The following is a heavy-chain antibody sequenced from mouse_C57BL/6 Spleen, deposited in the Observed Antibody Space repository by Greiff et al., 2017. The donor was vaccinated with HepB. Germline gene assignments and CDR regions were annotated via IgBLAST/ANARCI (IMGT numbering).Heavy chain of an antibody. CDR1: GFSFNTYA. V-gene: IGHV10-1*01. CDR2: IRSKSNNYAT. CDR3: VRHRPYWYFDV. Sequence: GGGLVQPKGSLKLSCAASGFSFNTYAMNWVRQAPGKGLEWVARIRSKSNNYATYYADSVKDRFTISRDDSESMLYLQMNNLKTEDTAMYYCVRHRPYWYFDVWGTGTTVTVSS. J-gene: IGHJ1*03.